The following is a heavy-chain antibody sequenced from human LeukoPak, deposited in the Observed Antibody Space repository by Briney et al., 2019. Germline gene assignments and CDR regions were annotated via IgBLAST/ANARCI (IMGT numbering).Heavy chain of an antibody. D-gene: IGHD6-6*01. J-gene: IGHJ4*02. V-gene: IGHV4-34*01. Sequence: SETLSLTCAVYGGSFSGYYWSWIRQPPGKGLEWLGEINHSGSTNYNPSLKSRVTISVDMSKNQFSLKLSSVTAADTAVYYCARGRGIAARRGYDYWGQGTLVTVSS. CDR3: ARGRGIAARRGYDY. CDR1: GGSFSGYY. CDR2: INHSGST.